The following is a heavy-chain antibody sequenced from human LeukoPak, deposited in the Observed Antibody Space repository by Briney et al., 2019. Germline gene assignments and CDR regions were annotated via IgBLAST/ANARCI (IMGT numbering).Heavy chain of an antibody. CDR2: ISSGSSVI. J-gene: IGHJ3*02. CDR3: ARGGAGATKDDTFDI. D-gene: IGHD1-1*01. V-gene: IGHV3-21*01. CDR1: GFTFSNYW. Sequence: PGGSLRLSCAASGFTFSNYWMHWVRQAPGRGLEWVSSISSGSSVIFYADSVKGRFTISRDNAKNSLYLQMISLRAEDTAMYYCARGGAGATKDDTFDIWGQGTMVTVSS.